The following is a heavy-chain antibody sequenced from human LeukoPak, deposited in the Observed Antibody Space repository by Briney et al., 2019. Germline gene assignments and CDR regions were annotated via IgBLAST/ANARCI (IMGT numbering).Heavy chain of an antibody. CDR3: ASSSTSCYSVCWFDP. CDR1: GFTFSSYS. D-gene: IGHD2-2*01. Sequence: GGSLRLSCAASGFTFSSYSMHWVRQAPGKGLEWVSSISSSSSYIYYADSVKGRFTISRDNAKNSLYLQMNSLRAEDTAVYYCASSSTSCYSVCWFDPGGQGTLVTVSS. V-gene: IGHV3-21*01. CDR2: ISSSSSYI. J-gene: IGHJ5*02.